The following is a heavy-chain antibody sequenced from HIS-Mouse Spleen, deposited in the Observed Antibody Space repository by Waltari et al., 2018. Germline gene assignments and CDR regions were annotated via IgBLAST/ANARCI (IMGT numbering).Heavy chain of an antibody. V-gene: IGHV3-21*01. D-gene: IGHD3-22*01. CDR2: ISSSSSYI. CDR3: ARDSLAGYWDFDY. J-gene: IGHJ4*02. Sequence: EVQLVESGGGLVKPGGSLRLSCAASGFTFSSYSMNWVRQAPGKGLEWVSSISSSSSYIYYADSVKGRFTISRDNAKNSLYLQMNSLRAEDTAVYYCARDSLAGYWDFDYWGQGTLVTVSS. CDR1: GFTFSSYS.